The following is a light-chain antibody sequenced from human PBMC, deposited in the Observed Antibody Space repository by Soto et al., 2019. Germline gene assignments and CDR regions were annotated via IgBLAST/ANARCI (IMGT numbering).Light chain of an antibody. J-gene: IGKJ2*01. Sequence: DIQMTQSPSTLSASVGDRVTITCRASQSISSWLAWYQQKPGKAPKLLIYDASSLESGVPSRFSGSGSGTDFTLTISSLQPEDFATYYCQQSYSTLMYTFGRGTKVDIK. CDR1: QSISSW. CDR2: DAS. CDR3: QQSYSTLMYT. V-gene: IGKV1-5*01.